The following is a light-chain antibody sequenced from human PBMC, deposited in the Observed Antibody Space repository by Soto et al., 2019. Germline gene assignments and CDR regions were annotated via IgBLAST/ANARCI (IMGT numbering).Light chain of an antibody. CDR1: QTIDSW. CDR2: KAS. V-gene: IGKV1-5*03. J-gene: IGKJ1*01. CDR3: LQYHFYSGT. Sequence: DIQMTQSPSSLSASVGDRVTITCRASQTIDSWLAWYQQRPGKAPNRLIYKASTLASGVPSRFSGSGSGTEFTLTINSLQSDDFATYYCLQYHFYSGTFGQGTKVDIK.